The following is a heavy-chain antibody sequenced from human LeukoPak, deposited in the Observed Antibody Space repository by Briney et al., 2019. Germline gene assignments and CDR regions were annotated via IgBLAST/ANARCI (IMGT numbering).Heavy chain of an antibody. CDR2: IRYDGSNK. V-gene: IGHV3-30*02. Sequence: GGSLRLSCAASGFTFSSYGMHWVRQAPGKGLEWVAFIRYDGSNKYYADSVKGRFTISRDNSKNTLYPQMNSLRAEDTAVYYCAKDGYSSGWYSGYFDYWGQGTLVTVSS. J-gene: IGHJ4*02. CDR1: GFTFSSYG. D-gene: IGHD6-19*01. CDR3: AKDGYSSGWYSGYFDY.